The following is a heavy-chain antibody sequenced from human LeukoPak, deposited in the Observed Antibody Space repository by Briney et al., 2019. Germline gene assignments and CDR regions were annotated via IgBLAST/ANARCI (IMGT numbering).Heavy chain of an antibody. J-gene: IGHJ3*02. V-gene: IGHV4-4*02. D-gene: IGHD2-2*01. Sequence: GSLRLSCAASGFTFSTYSMNWVRQPPGKGLEWIGEIYHSGSTNYNPSLESRVSISVDKSKNLFSLKLNSVTAADTAVYYCARNANPTDAFDIWGQGTMVTVFS. CDR1: GFTFSTYSM. CDR3: ARNANPTDAFDI. CDR2: IYHSGST.